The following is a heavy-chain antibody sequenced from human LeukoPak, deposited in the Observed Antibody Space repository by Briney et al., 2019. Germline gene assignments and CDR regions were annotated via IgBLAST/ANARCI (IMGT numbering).Heavy chain of an antibody. Sequence: GGSLRLSCAASGFSLGDYSMHWVCQRPGKGLEWVSLVSWDGGSVYYADSVRGRFTISIDNMKDSLFLQMKSLKTEDTAFYFCARDRGGNTAGFDSWGQGTLVTVSS. V-gene: IGHV3-43*01. J-gene: IGHJ4*02. CDR3: ARDRGGNTAGFDS. D-gene: IGHD4-23*01. CDR1: GFSLGDYS. CDR2: VSWDGGSV.